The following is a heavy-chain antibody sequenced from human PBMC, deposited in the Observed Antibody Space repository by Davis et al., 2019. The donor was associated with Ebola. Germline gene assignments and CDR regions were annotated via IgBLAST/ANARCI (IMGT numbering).Heavy chain of an antibody. D-gene: IGHD2-21*02. CDR3: AGDLRAYCGGDCRHPVGNI. CDR2: IRYDGTNK. V-gene: IGHV3-30*02. Sequence: PGGSLRLSCAASGFTFSTYGMHRVRQSPGKGLEWVAFIRYDGTNKEYADSVKGRFTISRDNSKNTLFLQMDSLRAEDTAVYHCAGDLRAYCGGDCRHPVGNIWGQGTMVTVSS. CDR1: GFTFSTYG. J-gene: IGHJ3*02.